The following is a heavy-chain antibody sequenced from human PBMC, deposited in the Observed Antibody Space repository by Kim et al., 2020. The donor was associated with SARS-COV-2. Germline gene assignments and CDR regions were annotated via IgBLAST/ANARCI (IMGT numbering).Heavy chain of an antibody. Sequence: SQTLSLTCAISGDSVSSNSAAWNWIRQSPSRGLEWLGRTYYRSKWYNDYAVSVKSRITINPDTSKNQFSLQLNSVTPEDTAVSYCARGYSSGWYLNPLRYFYYGMDVWGQGTTVTVSS. CDR3: ARGYSSGWYLNPLRYFYYGMDV. D-gene: IGHD6-19*01. CDR2: TYYRSKWYN. V-gene: IGHV6-1*01. J-gene: IGHJ6*02. CDR1: GDSVSSNSAA.